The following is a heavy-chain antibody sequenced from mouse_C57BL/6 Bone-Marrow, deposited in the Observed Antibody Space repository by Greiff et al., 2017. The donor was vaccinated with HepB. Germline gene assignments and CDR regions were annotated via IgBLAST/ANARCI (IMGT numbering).Heavy chain of an antibody. J-gene: IGHJ4*01. V-gene: IGHV5-16*01. D-gene: IGHD1-1*01. CDR1: GFTFSDYY. CDR3: ARGGGVVAVEY. CDR2: INYDGSST. Sequence: EVKLMESEGGLVQPGSSMKLSCTASGFTFSDYYMAWVRQVPEKGLEWVANINYDGSSTYYLDSLKSRFIISRDNAKNILYLQMSSLKSEDTATYYCARGGGVVAVEYWGQGTSVTVSS.